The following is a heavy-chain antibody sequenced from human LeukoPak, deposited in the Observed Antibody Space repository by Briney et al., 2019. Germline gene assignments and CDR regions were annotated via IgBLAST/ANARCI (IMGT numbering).Heavy chain of an antibody. V-gene: IGHV4-59*08. CDR2: IYYGASD. CDR1: GDSISTFY. Sequence: SETLSLTCTVSGDSISTFYWSWIRQPPGKGLECIGYIYYGASDNYNPSLKSRVTISLDRPKNRFSLKLTSVTTADTAVYYCARRGTDNYFDSWGHGTLVTVSS. J-gene: IGHJ4*01. CDR3: ARRGTDNYFDS.